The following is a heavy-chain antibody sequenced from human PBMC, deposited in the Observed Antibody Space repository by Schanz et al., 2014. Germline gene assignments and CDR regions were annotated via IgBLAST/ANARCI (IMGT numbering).Heavy chain of an antibody. Sequence: EVQLVASGGGLVQPGGSLRLSCAASGFAVDNYYMSCVRQAPGRGLEWVSIIFTDCRTYYADSVKGRFTISRDSSKNTLFLQMNSLRTEDTAVYYCARLDPYCRSGTCSRAFDFWGQGTLVTVSS. CDR3: ARLDPYCRSGTCSRAFDF. CDR2: IFTDCRT. CDR1: GFAVDNYY. D-gene: IGHD2-15*01. J-gene: IGHJ4*02. V-gene: IGHV3-66*02.